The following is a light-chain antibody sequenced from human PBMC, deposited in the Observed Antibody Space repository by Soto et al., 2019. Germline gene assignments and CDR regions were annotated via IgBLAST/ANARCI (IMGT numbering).Light chain of an antibody. J-gene: IGKJ1*01. Sequence: DIVMTQSPDSLAVSLGERATINCKSSQSVLYSSNNKNYLAWYQQKPGQPPKLLIYWASTRESGVPDRFSGSGSGTDFTLSISTLQAEDVAVYHCQQYFNSPPTFGRGTKVEIK. V-gene: IGKV4-1*01. CDR3: QQYFNSPPT. CDR1: QSVLYSSNNKNY. CDR2: WAS.